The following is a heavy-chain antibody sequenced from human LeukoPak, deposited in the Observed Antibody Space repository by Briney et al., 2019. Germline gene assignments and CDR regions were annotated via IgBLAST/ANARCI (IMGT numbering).Heavy chain of an antibody. CDR3: ARTGVDNWFDP. V-gene: IGHV1-2*06. J-gene: IGHJ5*02. CDR2: INPNSGGT. Sequence: PGGSLRLSCAASGFTFSSYGMHWVRQAPGQGLEWMGRINPNSGGTNYAQKFQGRVTMTRDTSISTAYMELSRLRSDDTAVYYCARTGVDNWFDPWGQGTLVTVSS. CDR1: GFTFSSYG. D-gene: IGHD5-12*01.